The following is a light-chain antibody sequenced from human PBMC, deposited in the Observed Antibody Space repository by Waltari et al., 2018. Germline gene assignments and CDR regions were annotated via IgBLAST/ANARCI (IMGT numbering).Light chain of an antibody. CDR2: GAS. J-gene: IGKJ1*01. CDR3: QQYGTSPRT. CDR1: QSVSSSY. Sequence: EIVLTQSPGTLSLSPGDRATLSCRASQSVSSSYLAWYQQKHGQAPRLLIYGASSRATGIPDRFSGSGSGTDFTLTIIILEPEDFAVYYCQQYGTSPRTFGQGTKVEIK. V-gene: IGKV3-20*01.